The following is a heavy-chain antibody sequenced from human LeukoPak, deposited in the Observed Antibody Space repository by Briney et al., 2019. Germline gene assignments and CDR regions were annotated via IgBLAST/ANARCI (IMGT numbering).Heavy chain of an antibody. CDR3: ARVKYQLPPDAFDI. V-gene: IGHV4-59*01. Sequence: SETLSLTCTVSGGSISSYYWSWIRQPPGKGLEWIGYIYYSGSTNYNPSLKSRVTISVDTSKNQFPLKLSSVTAADTAVYYCARVKYQLPPDAFDIWGQGTMVTVSS. CDR1: GGSISSYY. CDR2: IYYSGST. D-gene: IGHD2-2*01. J-gene: IGHJ3*02.